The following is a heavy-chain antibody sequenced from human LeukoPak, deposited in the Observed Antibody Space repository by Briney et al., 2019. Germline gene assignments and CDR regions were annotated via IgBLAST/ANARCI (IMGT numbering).Heavy chain of an antibody. V-gene: IGHV3-11*01. CDR1: GFRFSGHY. D-gene: IGHD1-26*01. CDR2: ITNSVDFV. J-gene: IGHJ4*02. Sequence: GRSLRLSCAASGFRFSGHYMSWIRQAPGKGLEWISYITNSVDFVNYADSVKGRFTISRDNAKNSLYLQMNSLRAEDTAVYYCAREARATPDFWGQGTVVTVSS. CDR3: AREARATPDF.